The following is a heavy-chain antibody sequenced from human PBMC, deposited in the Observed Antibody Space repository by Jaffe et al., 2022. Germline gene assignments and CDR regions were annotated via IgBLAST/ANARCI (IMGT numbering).Heavy chain of an antibody. CDR1: GGSISSYY. Sequence: QVQLQESGPGLVKPSETLSLTCTVSGGSISSYYWSWIRQPPGKGLEWIGYIYYSGSTNYNPSLKSRVTISVDTSKNQFSLKLSSVTAADTAVYYCARAPYYYDSSGYYYPDYFDYWGQGTLVTVSS. J-gene: IGHJ4*02. D-gene: IGHD3-22*01. CDR3: ARAPYYYDSSGYYYPDYFDY. V-gene: IGHV4-59*01. CDR2: IYYSGST.